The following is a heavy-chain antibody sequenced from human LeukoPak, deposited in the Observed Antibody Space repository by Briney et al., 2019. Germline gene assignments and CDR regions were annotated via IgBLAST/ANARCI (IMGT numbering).Heavy chain of an antibody. Sequence: ASVKVSCKASGGTFSSYAITWVRQAPGQGLEWMGWISGYSGNTSYAQKVQGRVTMTTDTSSGTAYLELRSLRSDDTAVYYCAREGDYYDSSGYYYNYWGQGTLVTVSS. CDR2: ISGYSGNT. CDR1: GGTFSSYA. CDR3: AREGDYYDSSGYYYNY. V-gene: IGHV1-18*04. D-gene: IGHD3-22*01. J-gene: IGHJ4*02.